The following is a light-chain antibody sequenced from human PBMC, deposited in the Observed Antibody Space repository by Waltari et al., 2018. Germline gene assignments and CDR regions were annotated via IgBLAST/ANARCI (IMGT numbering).Light chain of an antibody. V-gene: IGKV3-20*01. J-gene: IGKJ1*01. CDR1: QYISSSK. CDR3: HQYGTSPGT. CDR2: GAS. Sequence: ENVLTQSPGTLSLSPGERVTLSCRASQYISSSKLGWYQQKPGQAPRLLMYGASSRANGIPDRFSGSGSGTDFTLTISRLEPEDFAVYYCHQYGTSPGTFGQGTKVEIK.